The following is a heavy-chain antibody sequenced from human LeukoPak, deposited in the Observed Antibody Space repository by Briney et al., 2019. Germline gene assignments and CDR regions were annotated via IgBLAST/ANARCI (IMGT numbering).Heavy chain of an antibody. Sequence: PSETLSLTCTVSGGSISSYYWSWIRQPPGKGLEWIGYIYYSGSTNYNPSLKSRVTISVDTSKNQFSLKLSSVTAADTAVYYCARHGQERAMVTPLYYFDYWGQGTLVTVSS. D-gene: IGHD5-18*01. CDR1: GGSISSYY. J-gene: IGHJ4*02. CDR3: ARHGQERAMVTPLYYFDY. CDR2: IYYSGST. V-gene: IGHV4-59*01.